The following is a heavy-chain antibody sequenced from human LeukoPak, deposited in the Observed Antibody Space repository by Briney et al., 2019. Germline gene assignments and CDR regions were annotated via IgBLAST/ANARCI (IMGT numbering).Heavy chain of an antibody. D-gene: IGHD6-13*01. J-gene: IGHJ4*02. V-gene: IGHV5-51*01. CDR3: ARLREASSSWYPPYYFDY. CDR2: IYPGDSDT. CDR1: GYSFTSYW. Sequence: GESLKISCKGSGYSFTSYWIGWVRQMPGKGLEWMGIIYPGDSDTRYSPSFQGQVTISADKSISTAYLQWSSLKASDTAMYYCARLREASSSWYPPYYFDYWGQGTLVTVSS.